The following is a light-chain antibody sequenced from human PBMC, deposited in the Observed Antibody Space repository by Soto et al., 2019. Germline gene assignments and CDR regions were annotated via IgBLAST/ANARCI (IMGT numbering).Light chain of an antibody. Sequence: DIQMTQSPSSLSASVGDRVTITCRASQSISSYLNWYQQKPGKAPKLLIYKASGLESGVPSRFSGSGSGTDFTLTISSLQPDDLATYYCQQYNSYSPLTVGGGTKVDIK. CDR1: QSISSY. V-gene: IGKV1-5*03. J-gene: IGKJ4*01. CDR3: QQYNSYSPLT. CDR2: KAS.